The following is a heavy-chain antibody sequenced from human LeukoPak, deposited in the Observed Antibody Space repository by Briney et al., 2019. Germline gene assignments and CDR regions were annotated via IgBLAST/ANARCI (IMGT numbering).Heavy chain of an antibody. CDR1: GFTFSDFY. Sequence: KPGRSLRLSCSASGFTFSDFYMTWIRQAPGKGLEWVSYISNRGTTIHYADSVRGRFTISRDNAKKSLYLQMNGLRAEDTAVYYCARSADRSGYFREITLYYFDYWGQGTLVTVSS. V-gene: IGHV3-11*01. CDR3: ARSADRSGYFREITLYYFDY. D-gene: IGHD3-22*01. CDR2: ISNRGTTI. J-gene: IGHJ4*02.